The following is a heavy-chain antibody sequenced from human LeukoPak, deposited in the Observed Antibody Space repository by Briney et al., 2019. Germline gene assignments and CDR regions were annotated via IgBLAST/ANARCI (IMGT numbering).Heavy chain of an antibody. Sequence: GASVKVSCKASGYTFTGYYMHWVRQAPGQGLEWMGWINPNSGGTNYAQKFQGRVTMTRDTSISTAYMELSRLRSDDTAGYYCARERYCSSTSCYNEIDYWGQGTLVTVSS. CDR2: INPNSGGT. D-gene: IGHD2-2*02. V-gene: IGHV1-2*02. CDR1: GYTFTGYY. CDR3: ARERYCSSTSCYNEIDY. J-gene: IGHJ4*02.